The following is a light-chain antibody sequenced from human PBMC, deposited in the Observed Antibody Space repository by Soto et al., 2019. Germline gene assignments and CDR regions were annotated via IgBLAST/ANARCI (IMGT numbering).Light chain of an antibody. V-gene: IGLV2-18*02. Sequence: QSALTQPPSVSGSPGQSVTISCTGTSSDVGSYNRVSWYHQPPGTAPKLMIYEVSNRPSGVPDRFSGSKSGNTASLTISGLQAEDEADYYCSSYTSSRTWVFGGGTQLTVL. CDR2: EVS. CDR3: SSYTSSRTWV. J-gene: IGLJ2*01. CDR1: SSDVGSYNR.